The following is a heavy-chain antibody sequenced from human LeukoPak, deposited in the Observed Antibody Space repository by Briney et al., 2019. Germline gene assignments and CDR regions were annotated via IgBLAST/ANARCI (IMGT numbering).Heavy chain of an antibody. Sequence: SQTLSLTCTVSGGSISSGGYYWSWIRQHPGKGLEWIGYIYYSGSTYYNPSLKSRVTISVDTPKDQFSLKLSSVTAADTAVYYCARDLPFIAAAGTPQWGQGTLVTVSS. V-gene: IGHV4-31*03. CDR2: IYYSGST. CDR3: ARDLPFIAAAGTPQ. D-gene: IGHD6-13*01. CDR1: GGSISSGGYY. J-gene: IGHJ4*02.